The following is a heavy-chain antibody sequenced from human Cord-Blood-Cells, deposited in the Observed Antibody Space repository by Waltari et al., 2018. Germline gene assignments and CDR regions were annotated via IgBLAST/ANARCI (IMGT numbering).Heavy chain of an antibody. D-gene: IGHD3-10*01. J-gene: IGHJ4*02. V-gene: IGHV2-5*01. CDR1: AFSLSPSGVG. Sequence: QLPLNESRPTLVKPTQTLTLTCTSSAFSLSPSGVGVRWFRPPPGKALEWLALLYWNDDKRYSPSLKSRLTITKDTSKHQVVLTMTNMDPVDTATYYCAHTSYYYGSGSYYNYWGQGTLVTVSS. CDR3: AHTSYYYGSGSYYNY. CDR2: LYWNDDK.